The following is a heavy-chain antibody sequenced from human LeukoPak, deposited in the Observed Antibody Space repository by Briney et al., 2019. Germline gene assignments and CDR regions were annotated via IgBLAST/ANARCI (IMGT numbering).Heavy chain of an antibody. CDR3: ARGYYYDSSGYYSRPEYFQH. V-gene: IGHV1-46*01. CDR1: GGTFTSYY. CDR2: INPSGGST. D-gene: IGHD3-22*01. Sequence: ASVKVSCKASGGTFTSYYMRWVRQAPGQGLEWMGIINPSGGSTSYAQKFQGRVTMTRDMSTSTVYMELSSLRSEDTAVYYCARGYYYDSSGYYSRPEYFQHWGQGTLVTVSS. J-gene: IGHJ1*01.